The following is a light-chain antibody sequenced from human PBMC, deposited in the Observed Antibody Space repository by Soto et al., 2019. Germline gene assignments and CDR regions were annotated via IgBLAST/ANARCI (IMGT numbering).Light chain of an antibody. Sequence: EIVMTQSPATLSVSPGERVTLSCRASQSISTNLAWYQQKSGQAPSLLIYGAFTRATGSPARFSGSWSGTEFTLTISSLQSEDFAVYCCQQYNDWPPYTFGQGTKLEIK. CDR2: GAF. CDR3: QQYNDWPPYT. J-gene: IGKJ2*01. CDR1: QSISTN. V-gene: IGKV3-15*01.